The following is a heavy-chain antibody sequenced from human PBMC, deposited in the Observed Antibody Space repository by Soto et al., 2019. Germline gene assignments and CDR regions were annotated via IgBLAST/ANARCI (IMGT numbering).Heavy chain of an antibody. Sequence: SETLSLTCAVSGGSISSSNWWSWVRQPPGKGLEWIGEIYHSGSTNYNPPLKSRVTISVDKSKNQFSLKLSSVTAADTAVYYCARTGYCTNGVCLAGFDYWGQGTLVTVSS. D-gene: IGHD2-8*01. CDR2: IYHSGST. CDR3: ARTGYCTNGVCLAGFDY. V-gene: IGHV4-4*02. CDR1: GGSISSSNW. J-gene: IGHJ4*02.